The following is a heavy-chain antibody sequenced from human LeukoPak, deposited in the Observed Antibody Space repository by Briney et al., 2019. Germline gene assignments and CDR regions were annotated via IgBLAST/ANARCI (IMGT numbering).Heavy chain of an antibody. D-gene: IGHD1-26*01. CDR3: AVSGSYYRYYFDY. CDR1: GYTFTSYW. CDR2: IYPGDSDT. V-gene: IGHV5-51*01. J-gene: IGHJ4*02. Sequence: GESLKISCKGSGYTFTSYWIGWVRQMPGKGLEWMGIIYPGDSDTRYSPSFQGQVTISADKSISTAYLQWSSLKASDTAMYYCAVSGSYYRYYFDYWGQGTLVTVSS.